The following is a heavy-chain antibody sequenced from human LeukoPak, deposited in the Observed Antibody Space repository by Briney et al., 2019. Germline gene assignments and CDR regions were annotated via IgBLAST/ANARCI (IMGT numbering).Heavy chain of an antibody. J-gene: IGHJ5*02. CDR3: ARGQGSDNWFDP. V-gene: IGHV1-69*05. CDR1: GYTFTSYD. Sequence: GASVKVSCKASGYTFTSYDINWVRQAPGQGLEWMGRIIPIFGTANYAQKFQGRVTITTDESTSTAYMELSSLRSEDTAVYYCARGQGSDNWFDPWGQGTLVTVSS. CDR2: IIPIFGTA.